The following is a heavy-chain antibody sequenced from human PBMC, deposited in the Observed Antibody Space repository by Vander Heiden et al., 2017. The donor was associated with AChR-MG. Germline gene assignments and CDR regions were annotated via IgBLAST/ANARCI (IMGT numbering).Heavy chain of an antibody. J-gene: IGHJ5*02. CDR2: IYYSGST. CDR1: GGSISSSSYY. CDR3: ARLQGDYYDGNWFDP. V-gene: IGHV4-39*01. D-gene: IGHD3-22*01. Sequence: QLQLQESGPGLVKPSETLSLTCTVSGGSISSSSYYWGWIRQPPGKGLEWIGSIYYSGSTYYNPSLKSRVTISVDTSKNQFSLKLSSVTAADTAVYYCARLQGDYYDGNWFDPWGQGTLVTVSS.